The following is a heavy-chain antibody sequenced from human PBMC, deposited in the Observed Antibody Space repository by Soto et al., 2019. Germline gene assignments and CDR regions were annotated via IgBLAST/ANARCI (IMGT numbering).Heavy chain of an antibody. J-gene: IGHJ4*02. Sequence: PGGSLRLSCGAPGVTFKDYGMHWVRQAPGKGLEWVAVISYDGKQTYYADSVKGRFTISKDKSKRTLFLQMNSLRTEDTALYYCARDIDILSGYPDNWGQGTLVTVSS. CDR2: ISYDGKQT. CDR3: ARDIDILSGYPDN. CDR1: GVTFKDYG. D-gene: IGHD3-9*01. V-gene: IGHV3-30*03.